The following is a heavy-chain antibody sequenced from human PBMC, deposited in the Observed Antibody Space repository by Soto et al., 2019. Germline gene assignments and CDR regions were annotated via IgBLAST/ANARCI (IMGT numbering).Heavy chain of an antibody. CDR1: GFTFTSSA. Sequence: ASVKVSCKASGFTFTSSAMQWVRQARGQRLEWIGWIVVGSGNTNYAQKFQERVTITRDMSTSTAYMELSSLRSEDTAVYYCAAGDLDRYCSGGSCYKFDYWGQGTLVTVSS. CDR2: IVVGSGNT. J-gene: IGHJ4*02. CDR3: AAGDLDRYCSGGSCYKFDY. V-gene: IGHV1-58*02. D-gene: IGHD2-15*01.